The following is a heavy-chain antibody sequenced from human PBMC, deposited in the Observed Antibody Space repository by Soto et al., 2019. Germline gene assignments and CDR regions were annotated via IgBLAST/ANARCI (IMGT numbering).Heavy chain of an antibody. Sequence: GGSLRLSCAASGFSFSTYGMHWVRQAPGKGLEWVAFISNDGSNKYYADSVKGRFTISRDNSKNTLYLQMNSLRAEDTAVYYCAKGFGYYWAFHYWGQGTLVT. J-gene: IGHJ4*02. D-gene: IGHD1-1*01. CDR2: ISNDGSNK. CDR1: GFSFSTYG. V-gene: IGHV3-30*18. CDR3: AKGFGYYWAFHY.